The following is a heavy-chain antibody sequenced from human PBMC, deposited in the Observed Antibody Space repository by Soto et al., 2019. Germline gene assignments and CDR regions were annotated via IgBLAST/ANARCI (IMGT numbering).Heavy chain of an antibody. Sequence: AGGSLRLSCAASGFRFSTYRMNWVRQAPGKGLEWVSSINGRSNYIYYADSVKDRFTISRDNAKNTLYLQMNSLRAEDTAVYYCSREDGIVGGPAAVDYWGQGTLVTVSS. CDR3: SREDGIVGGPAAVDY. D-gene: IGHD1-26*01. J-gene: IGHJ4*02. CDR1: GFRFSTYR. V-gene: IGHV3-21*01. CDR2: INGRSNYI.